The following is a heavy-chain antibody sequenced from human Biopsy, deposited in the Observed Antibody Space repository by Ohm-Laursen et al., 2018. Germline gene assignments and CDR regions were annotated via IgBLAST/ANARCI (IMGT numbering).Heavy chain of an antibody. D-gene: IGHD6-13*01. CDR1: GYNFTDFY. CDR2: INPDTGGT. CDR3: AREKPFGASWGY. V-gene: IGHV1-2*02. Sequence: GASVKISCKASGYNFTDFYLHWVRQAPGQGLEWPGWINPDTGGTKYAQKFQGRVAMTRDTSISTAYLDLSSLGSEDTAVYYCAREKPFGASWGYWGQGTLVTVSS. J-gene: IGHJ4*02.